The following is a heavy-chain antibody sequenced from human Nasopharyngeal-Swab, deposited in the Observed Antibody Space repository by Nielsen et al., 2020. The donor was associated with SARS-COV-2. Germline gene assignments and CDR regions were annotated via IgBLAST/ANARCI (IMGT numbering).Heavy chain of an antibody. V-gene: IGHV3-48*04. D-gene: IGHD1-20*01. Sequence: GESLKISCAASGFTFSSYSMNWVRQAPGKGLEWVSYISSSSSTIYYADSVKGRFTISRDNAKNSLDLQMNSLRAEDTAVYSCASTYNYYGDYYYGMDVWGQGTTVTVSS. CDR1: GFTFSSYS. CDR3: ASTYNYYGDYYYGMDV. CDR2: ISSSSSTI. J-gene: IGHJ6*02.